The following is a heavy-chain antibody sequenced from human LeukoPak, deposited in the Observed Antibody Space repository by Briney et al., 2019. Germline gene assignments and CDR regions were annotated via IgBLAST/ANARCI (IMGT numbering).Heavy chain of an antibody. V-gene: IGHV3-33*01. CDR1: GFTFSSYG. Sequence: PGGSLRLSCAASGFTFSSYGMHWVRQAPGKGLEWVAVIWYDGSNKYYADSVKGRFTISRDNSKNTLYLQMNSLRAEDTAVYYCARGSSGGKRFFHYWGQGTLVTVSS. CDR3: ARGSSGGKRFFHY. D-gene: IGHD2-15*01. J-gene: IGHJ4*02. CDR2: IWYDGSNK.